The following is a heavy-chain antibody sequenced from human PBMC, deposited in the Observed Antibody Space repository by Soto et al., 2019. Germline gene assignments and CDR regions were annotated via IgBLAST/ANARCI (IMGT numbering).Heavy chain of an antibody. CDR3: AQVSRKGSAIDFDY. CDR2: VNPNNGDT. CDR1: GYTFSYYD. Sequence: QVQLVQSGAELKKPGASVKVSCKASGYTFSYYDMNWVRQATGQGPEWIGWVNPNNGDTGYAQKFQGRVTLTTDISTTTAYMELTSLRSEDTAIYYCAQVSRKGSAIDFDYWGQGTLITVSS. V-gene: IGHV1-8*01. D-gene: IGHD3-10*01. J-gene: IGHJ4*02.